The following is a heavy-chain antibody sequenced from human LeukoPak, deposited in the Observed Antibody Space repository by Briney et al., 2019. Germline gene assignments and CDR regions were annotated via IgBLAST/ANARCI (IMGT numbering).Heavy chain of an antibody. J-gene: IGHJ1*01. D-gene: IGHD6-13*01. CDR1: GYTFTSYG. V-gene: IGHV1-18*01. CDR2: ISAYNGNT. CDR3: ARDFRRLGIAAAGIEYFQH. Sequence: WASVKVSCKASGYTFTSYGISWVRQAPGQGLEWMGWISAYNGNTNYAQKLQGRVTMTTDTSTSTAYMELRSLRSDDTAVYYCARDFRRLGIAAAGIEYFQHWGQGTLVTVSS.